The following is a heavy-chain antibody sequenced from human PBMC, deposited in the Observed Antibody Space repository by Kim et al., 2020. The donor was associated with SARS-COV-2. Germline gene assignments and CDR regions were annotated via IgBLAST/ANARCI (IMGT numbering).Heavy chain of an antibody. V-gene: IGHV4-39*07. CDR1: GGSISSSSYY. Sequence: SETLSLTCTVSGGSISSSSYYWGWIRQPPGKGLEWIGSIYYSVSTYYNPSLKSRVTISVDTSKNQFSLKLSSVTAADTAVYYCARVGQWPDNWFDPWGQGTLVTVSS. CDR3: ARVGQWPDNWFDP. D-gene: IGHD6-19*01. CDR2: IYYSVST. J-gene: IGHJ5*02.